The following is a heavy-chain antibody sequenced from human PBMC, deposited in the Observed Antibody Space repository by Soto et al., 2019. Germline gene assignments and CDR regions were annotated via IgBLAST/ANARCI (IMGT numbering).Heavy chain of an antibody. CDR2: INPNSGGT. J-gene: IGHJ6*03. Sequence: ASVKVSCKASGYTFTGYYMHWLRQAPGQGLEWMGWINPNSGGTNYAQKFQGWVTMTRDTPISTAYMELSRLRSDDTAVYYCARDSRGSGSYYRFMDVWGKRTTVTVSS. D-gene: IGHD3-10*01. CDR3: ARDSRGSGSYYRFMDV. V-gene: IGHV1-2*04. CDR1: GYTFTGYY.